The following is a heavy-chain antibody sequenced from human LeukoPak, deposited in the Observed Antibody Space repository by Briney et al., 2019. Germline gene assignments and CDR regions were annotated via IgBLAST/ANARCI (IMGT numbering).Heavy chain of an antibody. CDR2: ISTSGSTI. V-gene: IGHV3-48*03. CDR1: GFTFSSYE. Sequence: QTGGSLRLSYAASGFTFSSYEMNWVRQAPGKGLEWVSYISTSGSTIYYADSVKGRFTISRDNAKDSLYLQVSSLRAEDTAVYYCARGNSGTYYPFDNWGQGTLVTVSS. J-gene: IGHJ4*02. D-gene: IGHD1-26*01. CDR3: ARGNSGTYYPFDN.